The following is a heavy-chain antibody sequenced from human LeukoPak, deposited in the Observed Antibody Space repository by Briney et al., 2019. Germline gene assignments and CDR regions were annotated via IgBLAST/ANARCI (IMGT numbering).Heavy chain of an antibody. D-gene: IGHD3-22*01. CDR1: GFTFSSYG. CDR2: ISYDGSNK. J-gene: IGHJ4*02. V-gene: IGHV3-30*18. CDR3: ANSYYYDSSGYRLDY. Sequence: PGRSLRLSCAASGFTFSSYGMHWVRQAPGKGLEWVAVISYDGSNKYYADSVEGRFTISRDNSKNTLYLQMNSLRAEDTAVYYCANSYYYDSSGYRLDYWGQGTLVTVSS.